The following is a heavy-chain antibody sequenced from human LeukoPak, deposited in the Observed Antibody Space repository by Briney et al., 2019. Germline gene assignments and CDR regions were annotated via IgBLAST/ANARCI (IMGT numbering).Heavy chain of an antibody. Sequence: GGSLRLSCAASGFTFNNYSINWVRRAPGKGLEWVSSISGGGESTYYADSAKGRFTISRDNSQNTLYLQKNSLRAEDTAVYYCARDYADYVGYFFFDYWGQGTLVTVSS. CDR1: GFTFNNYS. CDR2: ISGGGEST. J-gene: IGHJ4*02. CDR3: ARDYADYVGYFFFDY. D-gene: IGHD4-17*01. V-gene: IGHV3-23*01.